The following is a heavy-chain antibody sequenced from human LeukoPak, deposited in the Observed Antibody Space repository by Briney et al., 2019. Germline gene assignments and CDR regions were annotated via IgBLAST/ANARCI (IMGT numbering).Heavy chain of an antibody. CDR1: GFTFSSYW. V-gene: IGHV4-59*01. J-gene: IGHJ4*02. Sequence: GSLRLSCAASGFTFSSYWMHWIRQPPGKGLEWIGYIYYSGSTNYNPSLKSRVTISVDTSKNQFSLNLSSVTAADTAVYYCAREYSSGWYHLDYWGQGTLVTVSS. D-gene: IGHD6-19*01. CDR3: AREYSSGWYHLDY. CDR2: IYYSGST.